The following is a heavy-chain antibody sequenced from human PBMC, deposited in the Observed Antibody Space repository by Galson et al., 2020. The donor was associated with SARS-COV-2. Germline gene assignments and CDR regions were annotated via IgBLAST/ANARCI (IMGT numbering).Heavy chain of an antibody. CDR3: ATGFSNGYEY. CDR1: GLSFSDVW. J-gene: IGHJ4*02. V-gene: IGHV3-15*01. Sequence: PGGSLRLSCEASGLSFSDVWLTWVRQVPGTALEWVGRIKRKIEGGTTDYAAPVTGRFSISRDDSKNTLDLQMNSLKTEDTGIYYCATGFSNGYEYWGQGTLVTVSS. D-gene: IGHD2-8*01. CDR2: IKRKIEGGTT.